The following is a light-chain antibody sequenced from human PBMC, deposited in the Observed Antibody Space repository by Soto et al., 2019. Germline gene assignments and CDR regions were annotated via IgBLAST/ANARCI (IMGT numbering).Light chain of an antibody. V-gene: IGKV3-11*01. CDR3: QQRRNWPPAT. CDR1: QSVSSY. Sequence: EIVLTQSPATRSLSPGERATLSCRASQSVSSYLAWYQQKPGQAPRLLIYDASNRATGIPARFSGSGSGTDFTLTISSLEPEGFAVYYCQQRRNWPPATFGGGTKVEIK. CDR2: DAS. J-gene: IGKJ4*01.